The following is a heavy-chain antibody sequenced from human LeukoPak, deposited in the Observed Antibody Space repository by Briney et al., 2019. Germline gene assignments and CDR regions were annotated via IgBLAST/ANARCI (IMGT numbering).Heavy chain of an antibody. J-gene: IGHJ4*02. Sequence: GGSLRLSCAASGFTFSSYSMNWVRQAPGKGLEWVSAISGSGGSTYYADSVKGRFTISRDNSKNTLYLQMNSLRAEDTAVYYCAKDTAMVLRPPDYWGQGTLVTVSS. CDR2: ISGSGGST. D-gene: IGHD5-18*01. CDR3: AKDTAMVLRPPDY. V-gene: IGHV3-23*01. CDR1: GFTFSSYS.